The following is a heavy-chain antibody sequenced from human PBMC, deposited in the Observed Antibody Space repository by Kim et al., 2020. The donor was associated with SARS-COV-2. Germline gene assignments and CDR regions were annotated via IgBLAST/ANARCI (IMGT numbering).Heavy chain of an antibody. CDR3: ARLYDSSGYYKRTPHSKYFDY. CDR1: GGSISSGGYY. D-gene: IGHD3-22*01. J-gene: IGHJ4*02. CDR2: IYYSGST. V-gene: IGHV4-31*03. Sequence: SETLSLTCTVSGGSISSGGYYWSWIRQHPGKGLEWIGYIYYSGSTYYNPSLKSRVTISVDTSKNQFSLKLSSVTAADTAVYYCARLYDSSGYYKRTPHSKYFDYWGQGTLVTVSS.